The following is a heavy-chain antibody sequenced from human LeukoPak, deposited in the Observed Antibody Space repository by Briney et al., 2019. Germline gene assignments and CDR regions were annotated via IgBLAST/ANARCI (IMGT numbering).Heavy chain of an antibody. J-gene: IGHJ5*02. CDR2: IYYSGST. CDR3: ARSDPVAGTDNWFDP. D-gene: IGHD6-19*01. Sequence: KPSETLSLTCTVSGGSISSYYWSWIRQPPGKGLEWIGYIYYSGSTNYNPSLKSRVTISVDTSKNQFSLKLSSVTAADTAVYYCARSDPVAGTDNWFDPWGQGTLVTVSS. CDR1: GGSISSYY. V-gene: IGHV4-59*01.